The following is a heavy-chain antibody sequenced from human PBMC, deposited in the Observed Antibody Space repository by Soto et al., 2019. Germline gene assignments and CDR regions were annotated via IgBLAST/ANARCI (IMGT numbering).Heavy chain of an antibody. V-gene: IGHV1-69*06. CDR3: AREYSAYPSYGMDV. D-gene: IGHD5-12*01. J-gene: IGHJ6*02. CDR1: GGTFSSYA. Sequence: SVKVSCKASGGTFSSYAISWVRQAPGQGLEWMGGIIPIFGTANYAQKFQGRVTITADKSTSTAYMELSSLRSEDTAVYYCAREYSAYPSYGMDVWGQGTTVTVSS. CDR2: IIPIFGTA.